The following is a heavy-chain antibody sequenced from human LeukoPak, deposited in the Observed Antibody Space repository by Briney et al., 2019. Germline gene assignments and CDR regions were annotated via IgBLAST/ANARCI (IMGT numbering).Heavy chain of an antibody. CDR3: AKEWTGSVERFDP. Sequence: SETLSLTCTVSGGSISSSGSYWGWIRQPPGKGLEYIGTISYSGSTYYSPSLKSRVTISVETSTNQFSLKLNSVTAADTAMYFCAKEWTGSVERFDPWGQGTLVTVSS. CDR1: GGSISSSGSY. V-gene: IGHV4-39*02. J-gene: IGHJ5*02. D-gene: IGHD1-1*01. CDR2: ISYSGST.